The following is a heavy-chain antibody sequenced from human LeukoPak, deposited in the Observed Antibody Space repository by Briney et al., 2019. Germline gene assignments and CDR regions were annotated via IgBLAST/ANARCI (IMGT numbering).Heavy chain of an antibody. V-gene: IGHV1-69*13. CDR1: GGTFSSYA. D-gene: IGHD6-13*01. J-gene: IGHJ4*02. CDR3: ARERQQRYFDY. CDR2: IIPIFGTA. Sequence: EASVKVSCKASGGTFSSYAISWVRQAPGQGLEWMGGIIPIFGTANYAQKFQGRVTITADESTSTAYMELSSLRSEDTAVYYCARERQQRYFDYWGQGTLVTVSS.